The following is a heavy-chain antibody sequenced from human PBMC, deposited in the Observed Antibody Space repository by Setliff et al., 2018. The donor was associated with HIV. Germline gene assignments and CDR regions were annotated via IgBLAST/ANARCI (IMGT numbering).Heavy chain of an antibody. CDR2: ISGGGKSI. J-gene: IGHJ5*02. Sequence: PGGSLRLSCAASGFTFSSYTMHWVRQAPGKGLEWVASISGGGKSIYYADSVKGRFTISRDNAKNSLYLQMNSLRAEDTAVYYCARYKWNNWIFGWFDPWGQGTQVTVSS. CDR1: GFTFSSYT. V-gene: IGHV3-21*01. D-gene: IGHD1-20*01. CDR3: ARYKWNNWIFGWFDP.